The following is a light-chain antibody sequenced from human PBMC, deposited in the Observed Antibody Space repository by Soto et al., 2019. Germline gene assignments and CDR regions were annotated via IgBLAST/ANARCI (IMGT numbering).Light chain of an antibody. CDR3: SSYTSSSTYV. CDR1: SSDVGGYNY. CDR2: DVS. Sequence: QPVLTQPASVSGSPGQSSTISCTGTSSDVGGYNYVSWYQQHPGKAPKLMIYDVSNRPSGVSNRFSGSKSGNTASLTISGLQAEDEADYYCSSYTSSSTYVFGTGTKVTV. V-gene: IGLV2-14*01. J-gene: IGLJ1*01.